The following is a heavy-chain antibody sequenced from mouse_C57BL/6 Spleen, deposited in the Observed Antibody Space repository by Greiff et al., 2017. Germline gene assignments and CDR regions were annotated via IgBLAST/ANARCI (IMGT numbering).Heavy chain of an antibody. CDR2: IWRGGST. V-gene: IGHV2-5*01. Sequence: VQLQESGPGLVRPSPSLSITCTVSGFSLTSYGVHWVRQSPGKGLEWLGVIWRGGSTDYNAAFMSRLSITKDNSKSQVFFKMNSLQADDTAIYYCAKMEDWYWYFEGWGTGTTVTVSS. CDR1: GFSLTSYG. D-gene: IGHD4-1*01. CDR3: AKMEDWYWYFEG. J-gene: IGHJ1*03.